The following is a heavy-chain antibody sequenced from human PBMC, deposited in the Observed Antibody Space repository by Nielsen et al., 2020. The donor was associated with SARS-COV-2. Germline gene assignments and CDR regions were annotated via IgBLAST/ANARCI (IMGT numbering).Heavy chain of an antibody. CDR3: AKDAVVVGYCSGGSCYADYFDY. D-gene: IGHD2-15*01. CDR1: GFTFSSYA. Sequence: GESLKISCAASGFTFSSYAMSWVRQAPGKGLAWVSAISGSGGSTYYADSVKGRFTISRDNSKNTLYLQMNSLRAEDTAVYYCAKDAVVVGYCSGGSCYADYFDYWGQGTLVTVSS. CDR2: ISGSGGST. J-gene: IGHJ4*02. V-gene: IGHV3-23*01.